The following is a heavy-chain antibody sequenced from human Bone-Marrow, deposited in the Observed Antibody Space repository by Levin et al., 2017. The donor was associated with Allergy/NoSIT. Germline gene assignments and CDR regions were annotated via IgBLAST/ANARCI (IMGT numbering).Heavy chain of an antibody. D-gene: IGHD3-3*02. CDR3: ARGVFSGDAFDI. J-gene: IGHJ3*02. Sequence: GGSLRLSCAASGFTFSDYYMAWIRQAPGKGLEWVSYVSRSGTYTNYADSVTGRFTISRDDAKSSLYLQMNNLRAEDTGVYFCARGVFSGDAFDIWGQGTRVVVST. V-gene: IGHV3-11*05. CDR1: GFTFSDYY. CDR2: VSRSGTYT.